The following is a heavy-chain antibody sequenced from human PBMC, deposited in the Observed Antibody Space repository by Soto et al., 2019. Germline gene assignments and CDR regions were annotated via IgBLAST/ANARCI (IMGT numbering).Heavy chain of an antibody. CDR3: ARESIAVAGTSYYYGMDV. V-gene: IGHV1-69*01. J-gene: IGHJ6*02. CDR2: IIPIFGTA. D-gene: IGHD6-19*01. CDR1: GGTFSSYA. Sequence: QVQLVQSGAEVKKPGSSVKVSCKASGGTFSSYAISWVRQAPGQGLEWMGGIIPIFGTANYAQKFQGRVTNTADESTSTAYMELSSLRSEDTAVYYCARESIAVAGTSYYYGMDVWGQGTTVTVSS.